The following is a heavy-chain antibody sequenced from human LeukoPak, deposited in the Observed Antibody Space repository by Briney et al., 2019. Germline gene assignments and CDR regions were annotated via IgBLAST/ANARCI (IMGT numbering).Heavy chain of an antibody. D-gene: IGHD3-22*01. CDR1: GGSFSGYY. CDR3: ARWGRRMSYYYDSSGYYSFDY. CDR2: INHSGST. J-gene: IGHJ4*02. Sequence: SETLSLTCAFYGGSFSGYYWSWLRQPPGKGLEWIGEINHSGSTNYNPSLKSRVTISVDTSKNQFSLTLSSVTAADTAVYYCARWGRRMSYYYDSSGYYSFDYWGQGTLVTVSS. V-gene: IGHV4-34*01.